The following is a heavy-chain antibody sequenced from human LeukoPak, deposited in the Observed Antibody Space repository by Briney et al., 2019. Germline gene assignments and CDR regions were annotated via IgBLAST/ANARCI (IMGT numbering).Heavy chain of an antibody. CDR3: ARDCRGYRAPYYFDY. CDR2: IKQDASEK. Sequence: GGSLRLSCAASGFTFSSYWMSWVRQAPGKGLEWVANIKQDASEKYYVDSVRGRFTISRGNAKNSLYLQMNSLRAEDTAVYYCARDCRGYRAPYYFDYWGQGTLVTVSS. J-gene: IGHJ4*02. CDR1: GFTFSSYW. V-gene: IGHV3-7*01. D-gene: IGHD2-15*01.